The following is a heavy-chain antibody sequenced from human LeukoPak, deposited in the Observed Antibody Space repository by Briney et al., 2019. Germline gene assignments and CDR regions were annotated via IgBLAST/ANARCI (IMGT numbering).Heavy chain of an antibody. CDR3: ARDQEVVVTAILNAFDI. D-gene: IGHD2-21*02. CDR1: GYTFTSYG. Sequence: EASVKVSCKASGYTFTSYGISWVRQAPGQGLEWMGWISAYNGNTNYAQKLQGRVTMTTDTSTSTAYMELRSLRSDDTAVYYCARDQEVVVTAILNAFDIWGQGTMVTVSS. CDR2: ISAYNGNT. V-gene: IGHV1-18*01. J-gene: IGHJ3*02.